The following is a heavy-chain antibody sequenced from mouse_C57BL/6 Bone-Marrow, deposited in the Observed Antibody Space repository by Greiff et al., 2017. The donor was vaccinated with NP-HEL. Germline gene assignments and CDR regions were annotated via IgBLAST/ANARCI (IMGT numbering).Heavy chain of an antibody. CDR1: GYTFTDYY. CDR3: ARSAVVAAYYFDY. CDR2: INPYNGGT. V-gene: IGHV1-19*01. J-gene: IGHJ2*01. D-gene: IGHD1-1*01. Sequence: VQLQQSGPVLVKPGASVKMSCKASGYTFTDYYMNWVKQRPGKSLEWIGVINPYNGGTSYNQKFKGKATLTVDKSSSTAYMELNSLTSEDSAVYYCARSAVVAAYYFDYWGQGTTLPVSS.